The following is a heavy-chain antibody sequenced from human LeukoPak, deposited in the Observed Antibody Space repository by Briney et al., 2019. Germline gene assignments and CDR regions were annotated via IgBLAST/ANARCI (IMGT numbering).Heavy chain of an antibody. CDR3: AKDTEGYTNWFDP. CDR1: GFTFSIYA. D-gene: IGHD6-13*01. V-gene: IGHV3-23*01. Sequence: VGSLRLSCAASGFTFSIYAMSWGRQTPGKGLGWVSAISGGGVSTYYADSVKGRFTISRDNSKRTLYLQMNRLRAEDTAVYYCAKDTEGYTNWFDPWGQGTLVTVSS. J-gene: IGHJ5*02. CDR2: ISGGGVST.